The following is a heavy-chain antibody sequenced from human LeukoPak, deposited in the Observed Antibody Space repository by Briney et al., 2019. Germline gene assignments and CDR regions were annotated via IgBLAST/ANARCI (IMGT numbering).Heavy chain of an antibody. Sequence: GGSLRLSCAASGFTFSTYGMHWVRQAPGKGLEWVSFLQFDGNKKNYADSVKGRFTISRDNSKSMLYLQMNDLRPEDTALYYCAKDRGSSVYVEHLDYWGQGTLVTVPS. D-gene: IGHD6-13*01. CDR1: GFTFSTYG. V-gene: IGHV3-30*02. CDR3: AKDRGSSVYVEHLDY. J-gene: IGHJ4*02. CDR2: LQFDGNKK.